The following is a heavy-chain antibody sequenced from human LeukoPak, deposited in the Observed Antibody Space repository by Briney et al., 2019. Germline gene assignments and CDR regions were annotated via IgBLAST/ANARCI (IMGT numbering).Heavy chain of an antibody. CDR1: GFTFSSHA. V-gene: IGHV3-23*01. CDR2: ISDSGVST. J-gene: IGHJ4*02. CDR3: AKDLSSSGFRIDY. Sequence: PGGSLTLSCAASGFTFSSHAMSWVRQAAGKGLEWVSTISDSGVSTYYADSVKGRFTISRDNSKNTLYMQMNSLRAGDTAVYYCAKDLSSSGFRIDYWGQGTLVTVSS. D-gene: IGHD6-19*01.